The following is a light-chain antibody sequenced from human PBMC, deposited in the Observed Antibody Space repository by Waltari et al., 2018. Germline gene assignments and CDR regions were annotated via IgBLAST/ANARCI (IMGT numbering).Light chain of an antibody. V-gene: IGLV3-27*01. CDR3: YSAADKSRV. CDR2: QDT. J-gene: IGLJ2*01. Sequence: SLELTQPSSVSVSPGQTAKITCSGDVLAKKFARWFQQKPGQAPVVLIYQDTERPSGIPERFSGSSSGTTVTLTISGAQVEDEADYYCYSAADKSRVFGGGTKLTVL. CDR1: VLAKKF.